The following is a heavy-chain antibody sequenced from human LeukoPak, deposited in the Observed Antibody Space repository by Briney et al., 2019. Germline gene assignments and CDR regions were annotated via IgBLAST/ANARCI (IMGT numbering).Heavy chain of an antibody. CDR2: INHSGST. D-gene: IGHD3-22*01. CDR3: ARGGRGSGYYFGWFDP. J-gene: IGHJ5*02. Sequence: SETLSLTCAVYGGSFSGYYWSWIRQPPGKGLEWIGEINHSGSTNYNPSLKSRVTISVDTSKNQFSLKLSSVTAADTVVYYCARGGRGSGYYFGWFDPWGQGTLVTVSS. CDR1: GGSFSGYY. V-gene: IGHV4-34*01.